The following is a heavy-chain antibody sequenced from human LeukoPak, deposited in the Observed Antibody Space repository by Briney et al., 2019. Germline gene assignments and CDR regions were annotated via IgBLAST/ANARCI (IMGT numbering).Heavy chain of an antibody. CDR1: GGSISSGSYY. V-gene: IGHV4-61*02. Sequence: SETLSLTCTVSGGSISSGSYYWSWIRQPAGKGLEWIGRIYTSGGTNYNPSLKSRVTISVDTSKNQFSLKLSSVTAADTAVYYCARGDGSYPEYFQHWGQGTLVTVSS. J-gene: IGHJ1*01. CDR2: IYTSGGT. D-gene: IGHD1-26*01. CDR3: ARGDGSYPEYFQH.